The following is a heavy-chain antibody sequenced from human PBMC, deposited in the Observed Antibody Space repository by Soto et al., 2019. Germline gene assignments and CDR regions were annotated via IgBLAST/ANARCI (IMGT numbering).Heavy chain of an antibody. Sequence: GASVKVSCKASGYIFTRFGISWVRQAPGQGLEWMGGIIPIFGTANYAQKFQGRVTITADESTSTAYMELSSLRSEDTAVYYCARVYDSSAYYYPFIDYWGQGTLVTVSS. CDR3: ARVYDSSAYYYPFIDY. D-gene: IGHD3-22*01. V-gene: IGHV1-69*13. CDR1: GYIFTRFG. CDR2: IIPIFGTA. J-gene: IGHJ4*02.